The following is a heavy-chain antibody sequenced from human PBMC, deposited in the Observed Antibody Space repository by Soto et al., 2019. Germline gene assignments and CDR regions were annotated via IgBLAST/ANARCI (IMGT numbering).Heavy chain of an antibody. V-gene: IGHV3-21*01. D-gene: IGHD1-26*01. CDR3: VRDNSVLTVYSGQTYYSMDV. J-gene: IGHJ6*02. CDR1: GLTFSSYT. CDR2: ISSSGSYI. Sequence: PWGSLRLSCAASGLTFSSYTMQWVRQAPGKGLEWVSYISSSGSYIYYADSVKGRFTISRDNARNSLYLQMNSMRAEDTAVYYCVRDNSVLTVYSGQTYYSMDVWGPGTTDTVS.